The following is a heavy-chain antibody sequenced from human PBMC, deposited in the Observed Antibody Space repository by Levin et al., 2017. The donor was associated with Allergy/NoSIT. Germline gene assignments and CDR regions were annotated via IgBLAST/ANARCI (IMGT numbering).Heavy chain of an antibody. V-gene: IGHV5-51*01. CDR1: GYTFTRHW. CDR2: IYPGDSDT. CDR3: ARMNLAANWFDP. Sequence: GESLKISCKTSGYTFTRHWIGWVRQMPGKGLEWMGIIYPGDSDTRYSPSFEGQVTISVDTSITTAYLQWNSLKTSDTAIYYCARMNLAANWFDPWGQGTLVTVSP. J-gene: IGHJ5*02. D-gene: IGHD3-16*01.